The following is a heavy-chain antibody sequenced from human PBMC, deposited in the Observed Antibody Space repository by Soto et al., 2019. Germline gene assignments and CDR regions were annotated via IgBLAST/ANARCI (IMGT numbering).Heavy chain of an antibody. CDR1: GFTFTSYG. CDR3: ARETYYFGSGTYDDGMDV. Sequence: ASVKVSCKASGFTFTSYGISWVRQAPGQGLEWMAWISIYNDNTKYAQKFQGRITMTTDTSTSTAYMELRSLRSDDTAVYYCARETYYFGSGTYDDGMDVWVQGTTVTVSS. CDR2: ISIYNDNT. V-gene: IGHV1-18*04. D-gene: IGHD3-10*01. J-gene: IGHJ6*02.